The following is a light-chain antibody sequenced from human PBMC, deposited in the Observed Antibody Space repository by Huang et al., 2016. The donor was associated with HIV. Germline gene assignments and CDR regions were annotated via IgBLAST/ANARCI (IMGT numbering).Light chain of an antibody. V-gene: IGKV2-30*02. CDR3: MQGTHWPQT. CDR2: KVS. CDR1: HSLLHSDGNTY. Sequence: DVVLTQSPLSLPVTLGQPASISCKSSHSLLHSDGNTYLNWFLQRPGQSPRRLMSKVSNRDFGVPARFSGSGSGADFTLTISRVEADDIGVYYCMQGTHWPQTFGQGTKVEVK. J-gene: IGKJ1*01.